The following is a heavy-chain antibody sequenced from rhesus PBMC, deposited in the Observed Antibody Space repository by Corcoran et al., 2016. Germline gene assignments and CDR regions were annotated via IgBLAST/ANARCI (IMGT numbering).Heavy chain of an antibody. CDR2: ISYSGSN. CDR1: GYSISSGYG. Sequence: QLQLQESGPGLVKPSETLSLTCAVSGYSISSGYGWSGFRQPPGKGLEWIGYISYSGSNSYNPSLKSRVTISKDTSKNQFSLKLSSVTAADTAVYYCARGSSGSWNYWGQGVLVTVSS. V-gene: IGHV4-122*02. D-gene: IGHD6-25*01. J-gene: IGHJ4*01. CDR3: ARGSSGSWNY.